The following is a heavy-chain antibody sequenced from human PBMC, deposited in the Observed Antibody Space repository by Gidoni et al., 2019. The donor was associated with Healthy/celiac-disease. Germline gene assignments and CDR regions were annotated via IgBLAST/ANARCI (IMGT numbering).Heavy chain of an antibody. J-gene: IGHJ6*02. CDR3: ARGGGYGDPGRYYYYYYGMDV. V-gene: IGHV1-8*01. Sequence: QVQLVQSGAEVTKPGASVKVSCKASGYPFTIYEINWVRQATGQGLEWMGWRNPNSGNTGHAQKFQGRVTMTRNTSISTAYMELSSLRSEDTAVYYCARGGGYGDPGRYYYYYYGMDVWGQGTTVTVSS. CDR2: RNPNSGNT. CDR1: GYPFTIYE. D-gene: IGHD4-17*01.